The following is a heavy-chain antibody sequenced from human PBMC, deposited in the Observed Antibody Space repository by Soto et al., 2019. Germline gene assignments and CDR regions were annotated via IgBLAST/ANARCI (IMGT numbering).Heavy chain of an antibody. Sequence: EVQLVESGGGLVKPGGSLRLSCAASGFNFNSYTINWVRQAPGKRLEWLSSISSSGYIFSTDSVRGRFTISRDNAKNSVYLQMNSLRAEDTAVYYCARDFYGGYTYGPGDYWGQGALVAVSS. V-gene: IGHV3-21*01. J-gene: IGHJ4*02. CDR3: ARDFYGGYTYGPGDY. CDR1: GFNFNSYT. D-gene: IGHD5-18*01. CDR2: ISSSGYI.